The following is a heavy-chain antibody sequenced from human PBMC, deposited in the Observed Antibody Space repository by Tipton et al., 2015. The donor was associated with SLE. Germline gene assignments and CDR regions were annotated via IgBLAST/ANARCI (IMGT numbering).Heavy chain of an antibody. CDR3: ARVDGAYDQYYLDY. CDR2: INHSGST. V-gene: IGHV4-34*01. J-gene: IGHJ4*02. CDR1: GGSFSGYY. D-gene: IGHD4-17*01. Sequence: TLSLTCTVYGGSFSGYYWSWVRQPPGEGLGWIGEINHSGSTNYNPPLKSRVTISVDTSKNHFSLNLTSVTAADTAVYYCARVDGAYDQYYLDYWGQGTLVNVSS.